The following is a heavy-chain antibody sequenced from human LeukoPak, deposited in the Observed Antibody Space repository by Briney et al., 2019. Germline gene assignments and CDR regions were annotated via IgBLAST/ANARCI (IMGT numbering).Heavy chain of an antibody. CDR1: GGTFSSYA. CDR2: IIPIFGTA. D-gene: IGHD4-11*01. CDR3: ARDLGYYSNYRSRNAEYFQH. J-gene: IGHJ1*01. V-gene: IGHV1-69*05. Sequence: ASVKVSCKASGGTFSSYAISWVRQAPGQGLEWMGGIIPIFGTANYAQKLQGRVTMTTDTSTSTAYMELRSLRSDDTAVYYCARDLGYYSNYRSRNAEYFQHWGQGTLVTVSS.